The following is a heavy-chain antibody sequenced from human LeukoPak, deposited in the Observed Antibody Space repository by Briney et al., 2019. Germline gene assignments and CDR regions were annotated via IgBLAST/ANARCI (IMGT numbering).Heavy chain of an antibody. CDR3: AGRRFLEWGDFDY. Sequence: GGSLRLSCAASGFTFSSYSMNWVRQAPGKGLEWVSSISSSSSYIYYADSVKGRFTISRDNSKNTLYLQMNSLRAEDTAVYYCAGRRFLEWGDFDYWGQGTLVTVSS. CDR2: ISSSSSYI. V-gene: IGHV3-21*04. D-gene: IGHD3-3*01. J-gene: IGHJ4*02. CDR1: GFTFSSYS.